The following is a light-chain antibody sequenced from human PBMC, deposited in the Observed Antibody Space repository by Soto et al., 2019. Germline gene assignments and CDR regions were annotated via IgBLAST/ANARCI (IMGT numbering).Light chain of an antibody. J-gene: IGLJ1*01. CDR2: DVS. CDR1: SSDIGSYNY. V-gene: IGLV2-14*03. Sequence: QSALTQPASVSGSPGQSITISCTGTSSDIGSYNYVSWYQQHPGQAPKLMIYDVSNRPSGVSNRFSGSKSGNTASLTISGLQAEDEADYYCNSFSSSSTLYVFGAGTKLTVL. CDR3: NSFSSSSTLYV.